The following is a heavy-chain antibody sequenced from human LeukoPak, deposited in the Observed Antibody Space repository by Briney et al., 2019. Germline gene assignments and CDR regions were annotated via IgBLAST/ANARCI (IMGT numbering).Heavy chain of an antibody. J-gene: IGHJ4*02. CDR2: IYSGGST. CDR1: GFTVSSNY. Sequence: PGGSLRLSCAASGFTVSSNYMSWVRQAPGKGLEWVSVIYSGGSTYYADSVKGRFTISRDNSKNTLYLQMNSLRAEDTAVYYRARQRCGGSCYYPYYFDYGGQGNLVTVSS. D-gene: IGHD2-15*01. CDR3: ARQRCGGSCYYPYYFDY. V-gene: IGHV3-66*04.